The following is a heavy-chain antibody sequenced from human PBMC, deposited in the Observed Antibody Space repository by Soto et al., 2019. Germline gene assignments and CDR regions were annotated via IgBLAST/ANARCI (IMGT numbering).Heavy chain of an antibody. V-gene: IGHV3-73*01. D-gene: IGHD4-17*01. CDR2: IGSKASTYAT. J-gene: IGHJ4*02. CDR3: GSYGYGDFSPFDF. CDR1: GFTFNGSA. Sequence: PGGSLRLSCAASGFTFNGSAMHWVRQASGKGLEWIGRIGSKASTYATAYAASVKGRFTISRDDSKNTAYLQMNSLKTEDTAVYYCGSYGYGDFSPFDFWGQGTLVTSPQ.